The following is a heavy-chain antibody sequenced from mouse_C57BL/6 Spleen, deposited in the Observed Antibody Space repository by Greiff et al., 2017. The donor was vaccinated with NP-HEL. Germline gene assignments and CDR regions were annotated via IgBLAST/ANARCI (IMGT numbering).Heavy chain of an antibody. CDR3: ARGVFDY. V-gene: IGHV1-50*01. Sequence: QLQQPGAELVKPGASVKLSCKASGYTFTSYWMQWVKQRPGQGLEWIGEIDPSDSYTNYNQKFKGKATLTVDTSSSTAYMQLSSLTSEDSAVYYCARGVFDYWGQGTTLTVSS. CDR1: GYTFTSYW. CDR2: IDPSDSYT. J-gene: IGHJ2*01.